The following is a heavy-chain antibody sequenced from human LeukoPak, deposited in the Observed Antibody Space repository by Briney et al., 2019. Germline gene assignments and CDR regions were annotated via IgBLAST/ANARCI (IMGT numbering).Heavy chain of an antibody. J-gene: IGHJ5*02. CDR3: ASHSSYVSPFRS. D-gene: IGHD3-10*02. CDR2: IYYSGST. V-gene: IGHV4-30-2*03. Sequence: KSSQTLSLTCTVSGGSISSGGYYWSWIRQHPGKGLEWIGSIYYSGSTYYNPSLKSRVTISVETSKNQFSLKLSSVTAADTAVYYCASHSSYVSPFRSWGRGPLVTVSP. CDR1: GGSISSGGYY.